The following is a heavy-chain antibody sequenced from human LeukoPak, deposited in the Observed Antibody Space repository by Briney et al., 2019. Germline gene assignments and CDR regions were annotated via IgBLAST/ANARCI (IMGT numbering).Heavy chain of an antibody. J-gene: IGHJ4*02. CDR1: GGSISSGSYY. Sequence: PSETLSLTCTVSGGSISSGSYYWSWIRQPAGKGLEWIGRIYTSGSTNYNPSLKSRVTISVDTSKNQFSLKLSSVTAADTAMYYCAGTGIAVAWGQGTLVTVSS. V-gene: IGHV4-61*02. D-gene: IGHD6-19*01. CDR2: IYTSGST. CDR3: AGTGIAVA.